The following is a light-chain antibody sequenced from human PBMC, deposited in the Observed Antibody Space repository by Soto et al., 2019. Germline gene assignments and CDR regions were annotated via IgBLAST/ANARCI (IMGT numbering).Light chain of an antibody. CDR1: SSNIGDNH. CDR3: GTWDSSLGTL. Sequence: QSVLTQPPSGSAAPGQNITISCSGSSSNIGDNHVSWYQQLPGTAPKLLIFDDDKRPSGIPDRFSASKSGTSATLGITGLHTGDEADYYCGTWDSSLGTLFGGGTKLTVL. CDR2: DDD. V-gene: IGLV1-51*01. J-gene: IGLJ2*01.